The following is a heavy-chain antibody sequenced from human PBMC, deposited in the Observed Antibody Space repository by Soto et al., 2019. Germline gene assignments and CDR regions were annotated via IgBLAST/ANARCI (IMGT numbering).Heavy chain of an antibody. CDR1: GFPFSTYG. Sequence: LRLSCAASGFPFSTYGMQWVRQAPGKGLEWVALIWSDGRNKNYAETVEGRLTISRDNSKNTLFLHMNSLRAEDTAVYYCAKDRDRYCAGGSCSLGPPDYWGQGTLVT. CDR2: IWSDGRNK. J-gene: IGHJ4*02. V-gene: IGHV3-33*03. CDR3: AKDRDRYCAGGSCSLGPPDY. D-gene: IGHD2-15*01.